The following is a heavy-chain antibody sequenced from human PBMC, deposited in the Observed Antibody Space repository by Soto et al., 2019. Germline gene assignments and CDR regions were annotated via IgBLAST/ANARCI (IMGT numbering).Heavy chain of an antibody. D-gene: IGHD6-6*01. CDR1: GYTFTGYY. Sequence: ASVKVSCKASGYTFTGYYMHWVRQAPGQGLEWMGWINPNSGGTNYAQKFQGWVTMTRDTSISTAYMELSRLRSDDTAVYYCARSSIRIAAREGKTDAFDIWGQGTMVTVSS. CDR2: INPNSGGT. J-gene: IGHJ3*02. V-gene: IGHV1-2*04. CDR3: ARSSIRIAAREGKTDAFDI.